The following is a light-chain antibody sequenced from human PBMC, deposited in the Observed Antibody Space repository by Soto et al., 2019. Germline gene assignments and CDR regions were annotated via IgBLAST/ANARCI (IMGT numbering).Light chain of an antibody. V-gene: IGLV2-8*01. CDR2: EVS. CDR1: SSDVGGYNF. J-gene: IGLJ3*02. Sequence: QSALTQPPSASGSPGQSVTISCTGTSSDVGGYNFVSWYQQHPDKAPKLMIYEVSKRPSGVPDRFSGSKSGNPASLTVSGLQAEDEADYYCSSRATNAGGDNWVFGGGTKVTVL. CDR3: SSRATNAGGDNWV.